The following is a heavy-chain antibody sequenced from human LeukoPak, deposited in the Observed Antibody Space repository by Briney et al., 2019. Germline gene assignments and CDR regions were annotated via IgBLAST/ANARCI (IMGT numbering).Heavy chain of an antibody. J-gene: IGHJ6*02. CDR3: ARDKPARHPTAGYYYGMDV. CDR1: GCTFTSYY. CDR2: INPSGGST. Sequence: ASVKVSCKASGCTFTSYYMHWVRQAPGQGLEWMGIINPSGGSTSYAQKFQGRVTMTRDTSTSTVYMELSSLRSEDTAVYYCARDKPARHPTAGYYYGMDVWGQGTTVTVSS. V-gene: IGHV1-46*01.